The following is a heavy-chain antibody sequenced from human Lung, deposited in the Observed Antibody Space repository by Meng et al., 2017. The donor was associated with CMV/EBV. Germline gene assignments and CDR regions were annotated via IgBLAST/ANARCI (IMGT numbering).Heavy chain of an antibody. CDR3: ARDDGGSFLDY. CDR1: RFTSSDYY. D-gene: IGHD4-23*01. V-gene: IGHV3-11*04. J-gene: IGHJ4*02. Sequence: SCAASRFTSSDYYMSWIRQTPGKGLEWLSHISSSGTTIYYADSVKGRVTISRDNAKNSLYLQMNSLRADDTAVYYCARDDGGSFLDYWGQGTLVTVSS. CDR2: ISSSGTTI.